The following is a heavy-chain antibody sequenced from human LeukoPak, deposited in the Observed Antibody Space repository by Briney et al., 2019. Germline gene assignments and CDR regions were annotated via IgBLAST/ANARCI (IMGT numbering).Heavy chain of an antibody. Sequence: ASVKVSCKASGYTFTSYGISWVRQAPGQGLEWMGWINAYNGNTNYAQKLQGRVTMTTDTSRSTAYMELRRLRSDHKAVYYCASCYDILTGYYDDDENANWFDPWGQGTMVTVSS. D-gene: IGHD3-9*01. CDR1: GYTFTSYG. CDR3: ASCYDILTGYYDDDENANWFDP. J-gene: IGHJ5*02. V-gene: IGHV1-18*04. CDR2: INAYNGNT.